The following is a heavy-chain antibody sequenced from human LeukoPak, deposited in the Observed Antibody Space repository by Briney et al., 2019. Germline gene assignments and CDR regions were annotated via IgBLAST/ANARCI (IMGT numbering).Heavy chain of an antibody. V-gene: IGHV4-31*03. CDR3: ARIVRRIVVVPAAIDRWFDP. D-gene: IGHD2-2*01. CDR2: IYYSGST. CDR1: GGSISSGGYY. Sequence: SETLSLTCTVSGGSISSGGYYWSWIRQHPGKGLEWLGYIYYSGSTYYNPSLKSRVTISVDTSKNQFSLKLSSVTAADTAVYYCARIVRRIVVVPAAIDRWFDPWGQGTLVTVSS. J-gene: IGHJ5*02.